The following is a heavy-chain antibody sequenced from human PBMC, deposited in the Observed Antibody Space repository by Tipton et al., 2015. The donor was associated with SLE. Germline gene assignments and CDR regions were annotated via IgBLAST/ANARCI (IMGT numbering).Heavy chain of an antibody. D-gene: IGHD2-2*01. CDR2: ISGSSSYI. J-gene: IGHJ6*02. Sequence: SLRLSCAASGFTFSSYGMHWVRQAPGKGLEWVSSISGSSSYIYYADSVKGRFTISRDNAKNSLYLQMNSLRAEDAAVYYCASSLPAAPYYYCYGMDVWGQGTTVTVSS. CDR1: GFTFSSYG. CDR3: ASSLPAAPYYYCYGMDV. V-gene: IGHV3-21*01.